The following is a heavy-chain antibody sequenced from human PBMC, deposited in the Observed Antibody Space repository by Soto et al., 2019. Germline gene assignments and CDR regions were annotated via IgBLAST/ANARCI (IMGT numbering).Heavy chain of an antibody. V-gene: IGHV3-23*01. CDR1: GFTFSSYA. J-gene: IGHJ3*02. CDR3: AKAYYDFWSGPDDAFDI. CDR2: ISGSGGST. Sequence: GGSLRLSCAASGFTFSSYAMSWFRQAPGKGLEWVSAISGSGGSTYYADSVKGRFTISRDNSKNTLYLQMNSLRAEDTAVYYCAKAYYDFWSGPDDAFDIWGQGTMVTVSS. D-gene: IGHD3-3*01.